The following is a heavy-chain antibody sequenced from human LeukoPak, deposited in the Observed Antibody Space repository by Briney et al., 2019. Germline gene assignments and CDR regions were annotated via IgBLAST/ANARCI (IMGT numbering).Heavy chain of an antibody. D-gene: IGHD3-10*01. CDR3: ARDWGDYYYYYMDV. J-gene: IGHJ6*03. CDR1: GYTFTSYG. Sequence: ASVKVSCKASGYTFTSYGISWVRQAPGQGLEWMGWISAYNGNTNYAQKLQGRVTMTTDTSTSTAYMELRSLRSDDTAVYYCARDWGDYYYYYMDVWGKGTTVTISS. V-gene: IGHV1-18*01. CDR2: ISAYNGNT.